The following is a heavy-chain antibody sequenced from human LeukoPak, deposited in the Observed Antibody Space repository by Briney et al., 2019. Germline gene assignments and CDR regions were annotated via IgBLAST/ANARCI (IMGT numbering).Heavy chain of an antibody. Sequence: GASVKVSCKASGYTFTSYGISWVRQAPGQGLEWMGWMNPNSGNAGFPQNFQGRVGLTRDTSQSTAYMELRGLTSDDTAVYYCARAQLNRYCSDSTCSSSFYYFDYWGQGTLVTVSS. CDR3: ARAQLNRYCSDSTCSSSFYYFDY. V-gene: IGHV1-8*03. D-gene: IGHD2-15*01. J-gene: IGHJ4*02. CDR1: GYTFTSYG. CDR2: MNPNSGNA.